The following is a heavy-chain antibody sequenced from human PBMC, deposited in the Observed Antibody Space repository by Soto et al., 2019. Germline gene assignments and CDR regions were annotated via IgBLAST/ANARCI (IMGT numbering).Heavy chain of an antibody. Sequence: SETLSLTCAVSGGSISSSNWWSWVRQPPGKGLEWIGEIYHSGSTNYNPSLKSRVTISVDKSKNQFSLKLSSVTAADTAVYYCAREGIAAAGTANWFDPWGQGTLVTVSS. CDR2: IYHSGST. V-gene: IGHV4-4*02. D-gene: IGHD6-13*01. CDR3: AREGIAAAGTANWFDP. J-gene: IGHJ5*02. CDR1: GGSISSSNW.